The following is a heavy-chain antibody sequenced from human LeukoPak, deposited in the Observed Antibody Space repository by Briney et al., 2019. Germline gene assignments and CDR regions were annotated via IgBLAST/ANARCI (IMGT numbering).Heavy chain of an antibody. CDR2: ISAYNGNT. CDR1: GYTFTSYG. CDR3: AREVARNNDPAFDI. D-gene: IGHD1/OR15-1a*01. J-gene: IGHJ3*02. V-gene: IGHV1-18*01. Sequence: ASVKVSCKASGYTFTSYGISWVRQAPGQGLEWMGWISAYNGNTNYAQKLQGRVTMTTDTSTSTAYMELRSLRSDDTAVYYCAREVARNNDPAFDIWGQGTMVTVSS.